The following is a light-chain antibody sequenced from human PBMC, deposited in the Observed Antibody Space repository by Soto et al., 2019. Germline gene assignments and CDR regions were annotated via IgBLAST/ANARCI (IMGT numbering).Light chain of an antibody. V-gene: IGKV3-20*01. CDR2: GAS. CDR1: QSTFSTY. J-gene: IGKJ1*01. CDR3: QQYGNSPWT. Sequence: EIVLTQSPGTLSLSPGERATLSCRASQSTFSTYLAWFQKKPGQSPRLLVYGASSRATGIPDRFSGSGSGTEFTRTISGLEPEDFAVYYCQQYGNSPWTLGQGTRVEMK.